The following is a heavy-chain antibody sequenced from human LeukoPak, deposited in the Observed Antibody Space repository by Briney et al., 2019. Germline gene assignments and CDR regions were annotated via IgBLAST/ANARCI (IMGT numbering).Heavy chain of an antibody. J-gene: IGHJ4*02. CDR2: IYTSGST. D-gene: IGHD2-2*01. V-gene: IGHV4-4*07. CDR1: GGSFSGYY. Sequence: PSETLSLTCAVYGGSFSGYYWSWIRQPPGKGLEWIGRIYTSGSTNYNPSLKSRVTMSVDTSKNQFSLKLSSVTAEDTAVYYCARDCSSTSCHDYWGQGTLATVSS. CDR3: ARDCSSTSCHDY.